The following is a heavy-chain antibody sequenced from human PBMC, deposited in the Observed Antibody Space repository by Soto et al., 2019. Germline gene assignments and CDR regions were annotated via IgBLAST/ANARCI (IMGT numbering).Heavy chain of an antibody. J-gene: IGHJ4*02. V-gene: IGHV3-23*01. CDR1: GFTFSSYA. D-gene: IGHD3-10*01. CDR2: ISGSGGST. Sequence: GGSLRLSCAASGFTFSSYAMSWVRQAPGKGLEWVSAISGSGGSTYYADSVKGRFTISRDNSKNTLYLQMNSLRAEDTAVYYCAKVITMVRGVINQVDYWGQGTLVTVSS. CDR3: AKVITMVRGVINQVDY.